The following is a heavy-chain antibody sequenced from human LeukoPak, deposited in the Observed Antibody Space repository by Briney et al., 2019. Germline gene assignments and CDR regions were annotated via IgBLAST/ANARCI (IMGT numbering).Heavy chain of an antibody. V-gene: IGHV1-2*02. CDR3: ARESGYYGSSGYGDYYGMDV. J-gene: IGHJ6*02. CDR1: GYTFTSYG. D-gene: IGHD3-22*01. Sequence: GASVKVSCKASGYTFTSYGISWVRQAPGQGLEWMGWINPNSGGTNYAQKFQGRVTMTRDTSISTAYMELSRLRSDDTAVYYCARESGYYGSSGYGDYYGMDVWGQGTTVTVSS. CDR2: INPNSGGT.